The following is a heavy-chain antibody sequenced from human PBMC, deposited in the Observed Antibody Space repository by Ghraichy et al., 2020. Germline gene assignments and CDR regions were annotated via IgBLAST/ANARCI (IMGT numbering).Heavy chain of an antibody. J-gene: IGHJ6*02. Sequence: ASVKVSCKASGYTFTSYYMHWVRQAPGQGLEWMGIINPSGGSTSYAQKFQGRVTMTRDTSTSTVYMELSSLRSEDTAVYYCARGGHTIFGVVTEFGYYYYGMDVWGQGTTVTVSS. V-gene: IGHV1-46*01. CDR2: INPSGGST. CDR3: ARGGHTIFGVVTEFGYYYYGMDV. D-gene: IGHD3-3*01. CDR1: GYTFTSYY.